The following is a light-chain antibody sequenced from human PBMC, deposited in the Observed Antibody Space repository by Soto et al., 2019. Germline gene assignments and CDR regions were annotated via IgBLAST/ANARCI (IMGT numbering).Light chain of an antibody. CDR1: QSVLYSSINKNY. J-gene: IGKJ1*01. CDR2: WAS. CDR3: QQYYSTPPT. Sequence: DIVMTQSPDSLAVSLGERATINCKSSQSVLYSSINKNYLAWYQQKPGQPPKLLIYWASTRESGVPDRFSGRGSGTDFTLTITTLQAEDVAVYYCQQYYSTPPTFGPGTKVEIK. V-gene: IGKV4-1*01.